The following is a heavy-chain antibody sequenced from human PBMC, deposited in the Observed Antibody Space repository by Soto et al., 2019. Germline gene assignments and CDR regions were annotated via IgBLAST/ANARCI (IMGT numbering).Heavy chain of an antibody. V-gene: IGHV4-39*01. D-gene: IGHD6-19*01. CDR2: IYYSGST. Sequence: LSLTCTVSGGSISSSSYYWGWIRQPPGKGLEWIGSIYYSGSTYYNPSLKSRVTISVDTSKNQFSLKLSSVTAADTAVYYCARRIAVAGTLDYWGQGTLVTVSS. CDR3: ARRIAVAGTLDY. CDR1: GGSISSSSYY. J-gene: IGHJ4*02.